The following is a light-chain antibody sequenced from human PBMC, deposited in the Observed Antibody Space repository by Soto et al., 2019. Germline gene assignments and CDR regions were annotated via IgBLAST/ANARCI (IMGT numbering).Light chain of an antibody. CDR2: DAS. CDR1: QDISNY. J-gene: IGKJ3*01. V-gene: IGKV1-33*01. Sequence: DIQMTQSPSSLSASVGDRVTITCQASQDISNYLNWYQQKPGKAPKLLIYDASNLETGVPSRFSGSGSGTDFTFTICTLQPDDIPTYYCQQYGNLPRVFTFGPGTKVDIK. CDR3: QQYGNLPRVFT.